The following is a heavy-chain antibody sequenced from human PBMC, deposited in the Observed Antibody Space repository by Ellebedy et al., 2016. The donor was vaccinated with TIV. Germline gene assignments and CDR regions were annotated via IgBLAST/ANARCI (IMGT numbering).Heavy chain of an antibody. D-gene: IGHD2-2*01. CDR3: ARDFDCSSATCYDGGFDY. CDR2: IKQDGSEK. Sequence: PGGSLRLSCAASGFTFSSYWMSWVRQAPGKGLEWVANIKQDGSEKYYVDSVKGRFTISRDNAKNSLYLQMNSLRAEDTVVYYCARDFDCSSATCYDGGFDYWGQGTLVTVSS. V-gene: IGHV3-7*01. CDR1: GFTFSSYW. J-gene: IGHJ4*02.